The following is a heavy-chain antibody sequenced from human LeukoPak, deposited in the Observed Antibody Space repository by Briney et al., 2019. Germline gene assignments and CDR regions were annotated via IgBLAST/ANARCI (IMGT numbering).Heavy chain of an antibody. CDR3: ASYPLGDGYNYLPHLRY. CDR2: IIPIFGTA. V-gene: IGHV1-69*05. CDR1: GGTFSSYA. D-gene: IGHD5-24*01. J-gene: IGHJ4*02. Sequence: ASVKVSCKASGGTFSSYAISWVRQTPGQGLEWTGAIIPIFGTANYAQKFQGRVTITTDESTSTAYMELSSLRSEDTAVYYCASYPLGDGYNYLPHLRYWGQGTLITVSS.